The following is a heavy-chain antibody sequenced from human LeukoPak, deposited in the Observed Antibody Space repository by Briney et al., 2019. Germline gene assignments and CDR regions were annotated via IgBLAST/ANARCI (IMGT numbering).Heavy chain of an antibody. CDR2: INAGNGNT. J-gene: IGHJ4*02. Sequence: ASVKVSCKASGYTFTSYAMHWVRQAPGQRLEWMGWINAGNGNTKYSQKFQGRVTITRDTSASTAYMELSSLRSEDTAVYYCARLSKPYCGGDCYLGPHYYWGQGTLVTVSS. CDR3: ARLSKPYCGGDCYLGPHYY. D-gene: IGHD2-21*02. V-gene: IGHV1-3*01. CDR1: GYTFTSYA.